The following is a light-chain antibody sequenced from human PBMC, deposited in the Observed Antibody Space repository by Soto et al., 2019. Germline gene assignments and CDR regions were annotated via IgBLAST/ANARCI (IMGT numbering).Light chain of an antibody. CDR2: GAS. CDR3: QHYITSLTT. V-gene: IGKV3-20*01. CDR1: QTVRNNY. J-gene: IGKJ1*01. Sequence: EFVLTQSPGTLSLSPGEIATLSFSASQTVRNNYLAWYQQKPGQAPRLLIYGASSRATGVPDRFIGSGSGTDFTLTISRLEPEDFAVYYCQHYITSLTTFGQGTKVDIK.